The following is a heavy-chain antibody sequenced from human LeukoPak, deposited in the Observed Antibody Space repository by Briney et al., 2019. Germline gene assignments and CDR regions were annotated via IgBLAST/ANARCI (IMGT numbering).Heavy chain of an antibody. CDR2: ITSSGGDT. D-gene: IGHD5-24*01. V-gene: IGHV1-46*01. Sequence: ASVKVSCKASGYMFTHYYMHWVRQAPGQGLEWMGMITSSGGDTSYAQKFEGRVTMTRDTSTRTVYMEPSSLTSEDTAVYYCARDLRRSGYNWGCDHWGQGTLVTVSP. CDR1: GYMFTHYY. CDR3: ARDLRRSGYNWGCDH. J-gene: IGHJ4*02.